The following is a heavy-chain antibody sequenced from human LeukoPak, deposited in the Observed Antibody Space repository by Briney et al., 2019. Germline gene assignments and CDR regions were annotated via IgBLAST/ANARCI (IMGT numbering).Heavy chain of an antibody. J-gene: IGHJ3*02. D-gene: IGHD1-1*01. CDR1: GYTFTGYY. Sequence: AASVEVSCKASGYTFTGYYMHWVRQAPGQGLEWMGWINPNSGGTNYAQKFQGRVTMTRDTSISTAYMELSRLRSDDTAVYYCARVLTQNDAFDIWGQGTMVTVSS. V-gene: IGHV1-2*02. CDR2: INPNSGGT. CDR3: ARVLTQNDAFDI.